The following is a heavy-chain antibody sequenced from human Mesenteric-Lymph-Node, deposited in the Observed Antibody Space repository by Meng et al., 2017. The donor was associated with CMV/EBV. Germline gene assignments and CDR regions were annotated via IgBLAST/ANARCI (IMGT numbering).Heavy chain of an antibody. CDR2: IYSDTTNT. Sequence: GESLKISCAASGFTFSSYAMNWVRQAPGKGLEWVSVIYSDTTNTYYADSVKGRFTISRDNVKNTLYLQMNSLRAEDTAVYYCARDIVVVPAASDAFDIWGQGTMVTVSS. J-gene: IGHJ3*02. D-gene: IGHD2-2*01. V-gene: IGHV3-23*03. CDR3: ARDIVVVPAASDAFDI. CDR1: GFTFSSYA.